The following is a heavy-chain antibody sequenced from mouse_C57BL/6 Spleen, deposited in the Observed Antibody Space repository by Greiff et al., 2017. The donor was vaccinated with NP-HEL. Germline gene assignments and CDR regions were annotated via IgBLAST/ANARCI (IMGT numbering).Heavy chain of an antibody. V-gene: IGHV1-52*01. CDR2: IDPSDSET. CDR3: ARSPWYYFDY. CDR1: GYTFTSYW. J-gene: IGHJ2*01. Sequence: VQLQESGAELVRPGSSVKLSCKASGYTFTSYWMHWVKQRPIQGLEWIGNIDPSDSETHYNQKFKDKATLTVDKSSRTAYMQLSSLTSEDSAVYYCARSPWYYFDYWGQGTTLTVSS.